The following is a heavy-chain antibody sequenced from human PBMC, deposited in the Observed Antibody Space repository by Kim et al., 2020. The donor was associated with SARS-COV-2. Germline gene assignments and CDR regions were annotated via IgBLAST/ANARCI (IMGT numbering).Heavy chain of an antibody. V-gene: IGHV3-48*03. Sequence: GGSLRLSCAASGFTFSSYEMNWVRQAPGKGLEWVSYISSSGSTIYYADSVKGRFTISRDNAKNSLYLQMNSLRAEDTAVYYCARDELGYCSSNSCHRTGYYYYGMDVWGEGTTVTVSS. CDR1: GFTFSSYE. D-gene: IGHD2-2*01. CDR3: ARDELGYCSSNSCHRTGYYYYGMDV. J-gene: IGHJ6*04. CDR2: ISSSGSTI.